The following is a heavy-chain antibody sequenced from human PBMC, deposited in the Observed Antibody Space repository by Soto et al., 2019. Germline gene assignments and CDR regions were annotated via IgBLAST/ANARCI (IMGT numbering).Heavy chain of an antibody. Sequence: SQTLSLTCAISGDSVSINSAAWNWIRQSPSRGLELLGRTYYRSKWYNDYAVSVKSRITINPDTSKNQFSLQLNSVTPEDTAVYYCARDRDEYSSGWYYAFDIWGQGTMVTVSS. CDR3: ARDRDEYSSGWYYAFDI. D-gene: IGHD6-19*01. CDR1: GDSVSINSAA. V-gene: IGHV6-1*01. CDR2: TYYRSKWYN. J-gene: IGHJ3*02.